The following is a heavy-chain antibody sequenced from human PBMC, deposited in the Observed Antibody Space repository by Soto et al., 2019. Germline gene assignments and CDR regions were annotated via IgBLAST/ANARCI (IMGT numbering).Heavy chain of an antibody. V-gene: IGHV3-21*01. CDR1: GFTFSSYS. Sequence: PGGSLRLSCAASGFTFSSYSMNWVRQAPGKGLEWVSSISSSSSYIYYADSVKGRFTISRDNAKNSLYLQMNSLRAEDTAVYYCARGNYYDSSGYYYYYGMDVWGQGTTVTVYS. CDR3: ARGNYYDSSGYYYYYGMDV. J-gene: IGHJ6*02. CDR2: ISSSSSYI. D-gene: IGHD3-22*01.